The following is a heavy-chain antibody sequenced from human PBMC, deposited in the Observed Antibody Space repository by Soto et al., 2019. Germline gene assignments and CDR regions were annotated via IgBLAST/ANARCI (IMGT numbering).Heavy chain of an antibody. Sequence: QVQLVESGGGVVQPGRSLRLSCAASGFTFSSYAMHWVRQAPGKGLEWVAVISYDGSNKYYADSVKGRFTISRDNSKNTLYLQMNSPGAEDTAVYYCARAGCDGGSCYTLVGLRYGMDVWCQGTTVTVSS. CDR1: GFTFSSYA. V-gene: IGHV3-30-3*01. J-gene: IGHJ6*02. CDR2: ISYDGSNK. D-gene: IGHD2-15*01. CDR3: ARAGCDGGSCYTLVGLRYGMDV.